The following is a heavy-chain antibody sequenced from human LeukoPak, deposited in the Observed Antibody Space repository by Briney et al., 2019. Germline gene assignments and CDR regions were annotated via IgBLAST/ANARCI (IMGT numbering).Heavy chain of an antibody. Sequence: GGSLRLSCAASGFTVSSNYMSWVRQAPGKGLEWVSVIHSGGSTYYADSVKGRFTISRDNSKNTLYLQMNSLRAEDTAVYYCARSGYYIYYFDYWGQGTLVTVSS. J-gene: IGHJ4*02. CDR2: IHSGGST. CDR1: GFTVSSNY. CDR3: ARSGYYIYYFDY. D-gene: IGHD3-22*01. V-gene: IGHV3-53*01.